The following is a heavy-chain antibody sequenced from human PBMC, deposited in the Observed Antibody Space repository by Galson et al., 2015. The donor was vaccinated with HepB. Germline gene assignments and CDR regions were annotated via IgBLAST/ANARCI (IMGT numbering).Heavy chain of an antibody. CDR3: ATYYSSDY. Sequence: SLRLSCAASGLTVSSNYMSWVRQAPGKGLEWVSVIHRGGSTYYADSVKGRFTISRDYSKNTLYLQMNSLRVEDTAVYYCATYYSSDYWGQGTLVTVSS. V-gene: IGHV3-53*01. D-gene: IGHD4-11*01. CDR2: IHRGGST. J-gene: IGHJ4*02. CDR1: GLTVSSNY.